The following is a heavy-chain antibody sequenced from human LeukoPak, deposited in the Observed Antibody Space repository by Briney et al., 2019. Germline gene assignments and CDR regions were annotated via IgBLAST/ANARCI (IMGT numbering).Heavy chain of an antibody. J-gene: IGHJ4*02. CDR3: ARSGYYDSSGYFDY. CDR2: INHSGST. Sequence: PSETLSLTCTVSGGSISNYYWSWIRQPPGKGLEWIGEINHSGSTNYNPSLKSRVTISVDTSKNQFSLKLSSVTAADTAVYYCARSGYYDSSGYFDYWGQGTLVTVSS. D-gene: IGHD3-22*01. CDR1: GGSISNYY. V-gene: IGHV4-34*01.